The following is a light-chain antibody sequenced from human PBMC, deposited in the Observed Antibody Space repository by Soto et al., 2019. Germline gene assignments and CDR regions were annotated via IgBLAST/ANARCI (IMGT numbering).Light chain of an antibody. CDR1: SNDIGGYNY. J-gene: IGLJ2*01. Sequence: QSALTQPPSASGSPGQSVTISCNGTSNDIGGYNYVSWYQQYPGKAPKLLISEVNERPAGVPDRFSGSKSDNTASLTVSGLQTEDEADYYCSSYAGSNNLIFGGGTKVTVL. CDR3: SSYAGSNNLI. CDR2: EVN. V-gene: IGLV2-8*01.